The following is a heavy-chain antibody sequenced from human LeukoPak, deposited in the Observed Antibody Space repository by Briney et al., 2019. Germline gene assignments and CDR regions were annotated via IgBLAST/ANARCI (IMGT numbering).Heavy chain of an antibody. CDR1: GFTFSSYG. V-gene: IGHV3-23*01. D-gene: IGHD2-8*01. J-gene: IGHJ6*03. CDR2: ISGRGDRT. CDR3: AKVPNGLTYYYYYMDV. Sequence: QSGGSLRLSCAASGFTFSSYGMSWVRQAPGKGLEWVSTISGRGDRTYYADSVKGRFTISRDNSKNTLYVQMNSLRGEDTAVYYCAKVPNGLTYYYYYMDVWGKGTTVTVSS.